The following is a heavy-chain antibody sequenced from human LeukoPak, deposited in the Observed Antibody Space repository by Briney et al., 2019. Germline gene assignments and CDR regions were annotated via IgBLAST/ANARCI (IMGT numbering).Heavy chain of an antibody. Sequence: GGSLRLSCAASGFTFSSYAMSWVRQAPGKGLEWVSAISGSGGSTYYADSVKGRFTISGDNSKNTLYLQMNSLRAEDTAVYYCAKGVDYYGSGSYTLDVWGKGTTVTVSS. J-gene: IGHJ6*04. D-gene: IGHD3-10*01. CDR3: AKGVDYYGSGSYTLDV. V-gene: IGHV3-23*01. CDR2: ISGSGGST. CDR1: GFTFSSYA.